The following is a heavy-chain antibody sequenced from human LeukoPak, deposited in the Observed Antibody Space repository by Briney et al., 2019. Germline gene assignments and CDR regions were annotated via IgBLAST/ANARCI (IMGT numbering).Heavy chain of an antibody. D-gene: IGHD5-18*01. V-gene: IGHV3-30*03. CDR1: GFTFNSYA. CDR3: ATKRGYNYGLDY. J-gene: IGHJ4*02. Sequence: GGSLRLSCAASGFTFNSYAMHWVRQAPGKGLEWVAVISYDASNKYYVDSVKGRFTISRDNSKNTLYLQMDSLRVEDTAVYYCATKRGYNYGLDYWGQGTLVTVSS. CDR2: ISYDASNK.